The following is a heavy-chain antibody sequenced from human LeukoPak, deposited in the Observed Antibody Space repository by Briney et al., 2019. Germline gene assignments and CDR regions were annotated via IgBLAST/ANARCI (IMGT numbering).Heavy chain of an antibody. CDR2: IIPIFGTA. CDR3: AREARESQGAFDI. J-gene: IGHJ3*02. CDR1: EGTFSSYA. Sequence: ASVKVSCKASEGTFSSYAISWVRQAPGQGLEWMGGIIPIFGTANYAQKLQGRVTMTTDTSTSTAYMELRSLRSNDTAVYYCAREARESQGAFDIWGQGTVVTVSS. V-gene: IGHV1-69*05.